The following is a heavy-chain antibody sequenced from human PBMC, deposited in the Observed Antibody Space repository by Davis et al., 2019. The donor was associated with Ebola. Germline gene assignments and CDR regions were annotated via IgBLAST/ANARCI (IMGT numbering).Heavy chain of an antibody. D-gene: IGHD3-9*01. CDR3: ARGQHDLLTGARYAMDG. Sequence: MPSETLSPTCAVYSGSSSGYYWSWIRQSPGKGLEWIGEISHTGDTDYNPSLKSRVIISVDTSKNQFSLKLNSVNAADTAMYYCARGQHDLLTGARYAMDGWGRGTTVIVSS. CDR1: SGSSSGYY. CDR2: ISHTGDT. J-gene: IGHJ6*02. V-gene: IGHV4-34*01.